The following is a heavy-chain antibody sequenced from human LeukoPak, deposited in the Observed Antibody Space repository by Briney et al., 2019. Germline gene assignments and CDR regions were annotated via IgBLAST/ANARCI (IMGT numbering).Heavy chain of an antibody. CDR3: ARNVAMVRDWFDP. CDR2: IIPIFGTA. D-gene: IGHD3-10*01. J-gene: IGHJ5*02. CDR1: GGTFSSYA. V-gene: IGHV1-69*01. Sequence: SVKVSCTASGGTFSSYAIGWVRQAPGQGLERMGGIIPIFGTANYAQKFQGRVTITADESTSTAYMELSSLRSEDTAVYYCARNVAMVRDWFDPWGQGTLVTVSS.